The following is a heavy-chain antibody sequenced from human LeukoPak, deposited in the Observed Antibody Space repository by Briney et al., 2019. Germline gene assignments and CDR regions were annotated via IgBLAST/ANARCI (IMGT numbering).Heavy chain of an antibody. J-gene: IGHJ3*02. V-gene: IGHV4-34*01. CDR1: GGSFSGYY. Sequence: ETSETLSLTCAVYGGSFSGYYWSWIRQPPGKGLEWIGEINHSGSTNYNPSLKSRVTISVDTSKNQFSLKLSSVTAADTAVYYCARDPLLTYYYGSGSPDAFDIWGQGTMVTVSS. D-gene: IGHD3-10*01. CDR2: INHSGST. CDR3: ARDPLLTYYYGSGSPDAFDI.